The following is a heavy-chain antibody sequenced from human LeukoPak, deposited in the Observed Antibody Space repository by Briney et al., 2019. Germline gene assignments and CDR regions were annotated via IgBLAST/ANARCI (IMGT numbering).Heavy chain of an antibody. D-gene: IGHD6-19*01. Sequence: GKSLRLSCEASGFTFKNYGMHWLRQAPGKGLEWVAVISYDGNNKYYADSVKGRLTISRDNSKNTLDLQMNSLRVEDTAMYFCAKVPGREGNSGPDLDPWGQGTLVIVSS. CDR2: ISYDGNNK. V-gene: IGHV3-30*18. CDR1: GFTFKNYG. CDR3: AKVPGREGNSGPDLDP. J-gene: IGHJ5*02.